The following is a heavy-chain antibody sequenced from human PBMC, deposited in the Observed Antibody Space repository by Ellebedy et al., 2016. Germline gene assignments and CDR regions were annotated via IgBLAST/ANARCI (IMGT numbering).Heavy chain of an antibody. CDR1: GGTFSSYA. D-gene: IGHD3-22*01. CDR3: AREPVVITLGLGFDY. J-gene: IGHJ4*02. Sequence: SVKVSCXASGGTFSSYAISWVRQAPGQGLEWMGGIIPIFGTANYAQKFQGRVTITADKSTSTAYMELSSLRSEDTAVYYCAREPVVITLGLGFDYWGQGTLVTVSS. CDR2: IIPIFGTA. V-gene: IGHV1-69*06.